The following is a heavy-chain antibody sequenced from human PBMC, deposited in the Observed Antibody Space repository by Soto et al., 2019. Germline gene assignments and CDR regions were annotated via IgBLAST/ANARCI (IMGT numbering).Heavy chain of an antibody. CDR3: GSGLSSSMVY. V-gene: IGHV3-53*01. J-gene: IGHJ4*02. CDR1: GFTVSSNY. Sequence: GGSLRLSCAASGFTVSSNYMSWVPQAPGKGLEWVSVIYIAGSTYYAASVKGRFTISRDNCKNTLYLQINSLRADDTPVYYCGSGLSSSMVYGDPGTLVAISS. D-gene: IGHD6-6*01. CDR2: IYIAGST.